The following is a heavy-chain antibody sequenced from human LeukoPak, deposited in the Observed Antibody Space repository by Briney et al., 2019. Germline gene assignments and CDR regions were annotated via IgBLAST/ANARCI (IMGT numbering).Heavy chain of an antibody. CDR3: ARDSSGWKFDY. D-gene: IGHD6-19*01. CDR1: GYSFTAYW. J-gene: IGHJ4*02. CDR2: IDPTDSYT. V-gene: IGHV5-10-1*01. Sequence: GESLKISCKGSGYSFTAYWITWVRQMPGKGLEWMGRIDPTDSYTNYSPSFRGHVTISADKSISTAYLQWSSLKASDTAMYYCARDSSGWKFDYWGQGTLVTVSS.